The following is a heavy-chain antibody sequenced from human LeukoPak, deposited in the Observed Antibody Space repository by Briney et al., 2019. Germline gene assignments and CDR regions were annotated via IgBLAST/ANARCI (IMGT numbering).Heavy chain of an antibody. CDR2: ITGSGGNT. CDR1: GFTLSNAW. V-gene: IGHV3-23*01. J-gene: IGHJ6*02. CDR3: AKAASSSWPSYYYGMDV. Sequence: PGGSLRLSCAASGFTLSNAWMSWVRQAPGKGLEWVSVITGSGGNTYYADSVKGRFTISKDNSKNTVYLQMSSLRVDDTAVYYCAKAASSSWPSYYYGMDVWGQGTTVTVSS. D-gene: IGHD6-13*01.